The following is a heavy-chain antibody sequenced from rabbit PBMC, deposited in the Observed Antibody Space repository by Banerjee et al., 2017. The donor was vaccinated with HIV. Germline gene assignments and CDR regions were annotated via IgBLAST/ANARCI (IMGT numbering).Heavy chain of an antibody. CDR1: GFSFRSAYD. V-gene: IGHV1S45*01. J-gene: IGHJ4*01. CDR3: ARDLAGVIGWNFGL. D-gene: IGHD4-1*01. Sequence: QEQLLDSGGGLVQPGASLTLTCTASGFSFRSAYDMCWVSQAPGKGLEWIACNHAISGDAVYATWEKGRFTISKDSWTTVTLQITSLTAAVTASYFCARDLAGVIGWNFGLWGLGTLVT. CDR2: NHAISGDA.